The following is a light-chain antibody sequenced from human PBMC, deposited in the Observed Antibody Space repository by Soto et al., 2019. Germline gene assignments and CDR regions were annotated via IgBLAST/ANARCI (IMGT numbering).Light chain of an antibody. CDR3: QSYNTARPT. Sequence: EIVMTQSPATLSVSPGERATLSCRASQSISSNLAWFQQRPGQSPRLLIYGASTRATGLPARFSGSGSGTDFTLTISGLQPEDLATYYCQSYNTARPTFGQGTRLEIK. J-gene: IGKJ5*01. CDR1: QSISSN. V-gene: IGKV3-15*01. CDR2: GAS.